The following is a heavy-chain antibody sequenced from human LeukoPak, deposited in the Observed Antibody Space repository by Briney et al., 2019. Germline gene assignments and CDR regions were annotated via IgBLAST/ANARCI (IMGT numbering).Heavy chain of an antibody. V-gene: IGHV4-34*01. CDR2: INHSGST. CDR1: GGSFSGYY. CDR3: ARDATHFDY. J-gene: IGHJ4*02. Sequence: SETLSLTCAVYGGSFSGYYWSWIRQPPGKGLEWIGEINHSGSTNYNPSLKRRVTISVDTSKNQFSLKLSSVTAADTAVYYCARDATHFDYWGQGTLVTVSS.